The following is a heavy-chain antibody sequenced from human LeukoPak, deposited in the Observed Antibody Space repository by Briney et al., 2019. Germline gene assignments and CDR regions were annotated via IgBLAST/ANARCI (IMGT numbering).Heavy chain of an antibody. CDR1: GGSFSGYY. V-gene: IGHV4-34*01. J-gene: IGHJ5*02. D-gene: IGHD3-10*01. CDR2: INHSGST. Sequence: SETLSLTCAVYGGSFSGYYWSWIRQPPGKGLEWIGEINHSGSTNYNPSLKSRVTISVDTSKNQFSLKLSSVTAADTAVYYCAREGPYGSGSYSRFDPWGQGTLVTVSS. CDR3: AREGPYGSGSYSRFDP.